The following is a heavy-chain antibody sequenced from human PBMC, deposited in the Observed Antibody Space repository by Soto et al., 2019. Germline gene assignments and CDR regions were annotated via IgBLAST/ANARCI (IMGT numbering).Heavy chain of an antibody. CDR2: INAGNGNT. V-gene: IGHV1-3*01. D-gene: IGHD6-13*01. CDR1: GYTFTSYA. J-gene: IGHJ4*02. Sequence: QVQRVQSGAEVKKPGASVKVSCKASGYTFTSYAMHWVRKAPGQRLEWMGWINAGNGNTKYSQKFQGRVTITRDTSASTAYMELSSLRSEDTAVYYCARVSMLAAAGRYNYWGQGTLVTVSS. CDR3: ARVSMLAAAGRYNY.